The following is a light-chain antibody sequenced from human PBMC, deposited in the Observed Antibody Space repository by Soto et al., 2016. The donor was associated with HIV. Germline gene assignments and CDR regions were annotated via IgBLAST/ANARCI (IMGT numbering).Light chain of an antibody. Sequence: SYELTQPPSLSVAPRKTARITCGGNNVGSKSAQWYQQKPGQAPILVLYDDSDRPSGIPERFSGSNSGDTATLSISRVEAGDEADYYCQVWDASTDLVVFGGGTKLTVL. V-gene: IGLV3-21*03. J-gene: IGLJ2*01. CDR1: NVGSKS. CDR2: DDS. CDR3: QVWDASTDLVV.